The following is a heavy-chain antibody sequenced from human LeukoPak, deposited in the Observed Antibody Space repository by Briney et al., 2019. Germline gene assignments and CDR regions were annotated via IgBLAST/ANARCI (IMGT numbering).Heavy chain of an antibody. J-gene: IGHJ5*02. CDR1: GFTFSDYY. Sequence: RTGGSLRLSCAASGFTFSDYYMSWIRQAPGKGLEWVSYISSSGSTIYYADSVKGRFTISRDNAKNSLYLQMNSLRAEDTAVYYCARDSVRGYQLLYSPSPNWFDPWGQGTLVTVSS. CDR2: ISSSGSTI. V-gene: IGHV3-11*01. D-gene: IGHD2-2*02. CDR3: ARDSVRGYQLLYSPSPNWFDP.